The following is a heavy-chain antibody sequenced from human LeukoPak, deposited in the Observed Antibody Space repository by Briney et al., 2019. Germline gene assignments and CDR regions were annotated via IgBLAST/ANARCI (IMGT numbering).Heavy chain of an antibody. CDR1: GDSISSGHYY. CDR2: IYYSGST. J-gene: IGHJ4*02. D-gene: IGHD5-12*01. V-gene: IGHV4-39*01. CDR3: ARHDTSGGYDSLYYFDY. Sequence: SETLSLTCTVSGDSISSGHYYWGWIRQPPGKGLEWIGSIYYSGSTQYNPSLRSRVTISLNTAKNQFSLRLTSVTAADTAVFYCARHDTSGGYDSLYYFDYWGQGTLVTVSS.